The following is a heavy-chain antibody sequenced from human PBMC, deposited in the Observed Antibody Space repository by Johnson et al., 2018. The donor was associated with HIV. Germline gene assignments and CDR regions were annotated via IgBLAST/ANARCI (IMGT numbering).Heavy chain of an antibody. CDR1: SFTFSSYA. CDR3: ARAVRIGVGGTVLGASDI. Sequence: VQLVESGGGVVPPGGSLRLSCEVSSFTFSSYAIHWVRQAPGRGLEWVAVISFDGSNKYYADSVKGRFTISRDNSKNTLYLQMNSLRVEDTALYYCARAVRIGVGGTVLGASDIWGQGTMVTVSS. V-gene: IGHV3-33*05. CDR2: ISFDGSNK. J-gene: IGHJ3*02. D-gene: IGHD6-13*01.